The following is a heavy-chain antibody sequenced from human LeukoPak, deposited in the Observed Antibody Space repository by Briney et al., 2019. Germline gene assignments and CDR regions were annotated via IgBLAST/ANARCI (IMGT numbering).Heavy chain of an antibody. CDR3: AKRYYYGSGSFDY. J-gene: IGHJ4*02. CDR1: GFTFTNYA. Sequence: PGGSLRLSCAASGFTFTNYAMSWVRQAPGKGLEWVSTSGSGGSPFYADSVKGRFTISRDNSRNALYLQMNSLRVEDTAVYYCAKRYYYGSGSFDYWGQGTLVTVSS. V-gene: IGHV3-23*01. D-gene: IGHD3-10*01. CDR2: SGSGGSP.